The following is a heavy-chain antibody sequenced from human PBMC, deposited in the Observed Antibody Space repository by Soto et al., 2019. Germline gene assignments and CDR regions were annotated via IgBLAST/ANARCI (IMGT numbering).Heavy chain of an antibody. CDR3: ARDWRERWLQPGGWLDP. Sequence: EVQLVETGGGLIQPGGSLRLSCAASGFTVSRNYMTWVRQAPGKGLEWVSVIYSSGTTNYADSVKGRFSISRDNSKNTVYLQMNSLRGEDTAVYYCARDWRERWLQPGGWLDPWGQGTLVTVSS. CDR2: IYSSGTT. V-gene: IGHV3-53*02. CDR1: GFTVSRNY. D-gene: IGHD5-18*01. J-gene: IGHJ5*02.